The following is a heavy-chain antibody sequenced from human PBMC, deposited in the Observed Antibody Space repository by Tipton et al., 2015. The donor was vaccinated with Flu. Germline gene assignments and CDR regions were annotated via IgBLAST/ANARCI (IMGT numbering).Heavy chain of an antibody. J-gene: IGHJ4*02. CDR1: GDSMTSSRYY. CDR3: ASGSGSGTDMTFYV. CDR2: IFHSGST. V-gene: IGHV4-39*07. D-gene: IGHD3-10*01. Sequence: TLSLTCSVSGDSMTSSRYYWGWIRQPPGKGLEWIGSIFHSGSTYYNPSLKSRVTISVDTSKNQFSLKLISVTAADTAVYDCASGSGSGTDMTFYVWGPGTVVTVSS.